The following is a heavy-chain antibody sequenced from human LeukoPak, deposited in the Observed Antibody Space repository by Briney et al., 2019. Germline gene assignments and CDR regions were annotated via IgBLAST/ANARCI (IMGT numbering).Heavy chain of an antibody. V-gene: IGHV1-69*04. Sequence: SVKVSCKASGGTFSSYAISWVRQAPGQGLGWMGRIIPILGIANYAQKFQGRVTITADKSTSTAYMELSSLRSEDTAVYYCAREDYVWGSYRYSDYWGQGTLVTVSS. CDR2: IIPILGIA. CDR1: GGTFSSYA. J-gene: IGHJ4*02. CDR3: AREDYVWGSYRYSDY. D-gene: IGHD3-16*02.